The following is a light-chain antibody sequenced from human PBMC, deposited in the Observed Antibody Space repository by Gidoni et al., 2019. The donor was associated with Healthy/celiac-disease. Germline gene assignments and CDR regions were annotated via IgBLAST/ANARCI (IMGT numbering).Light chain of an antibody. CDR2: EVS. CDR1: SSDVGGYNY. CDR3: SSYTSSYVV. V-gene: IGLV2-14*01. Sequence: QSALPQPASVSGSPGQSITISCTGTSSDVGGYNYVSWYQQHPGKAPKLMIYEVSNRPSGVSNRFSGSKSGNTASLTISGLQAEDEADYYCSSYTSSYVVFGGGTKLTVL. J-gene: IGLJ2*01.